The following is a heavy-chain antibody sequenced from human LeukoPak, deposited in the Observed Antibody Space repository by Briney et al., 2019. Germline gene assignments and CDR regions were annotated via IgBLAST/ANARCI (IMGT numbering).Heavy chain of an antibody. J-gene: IGHJ4*02. Sequence: GESLKISCKGSGYSFTSYWIGWVRQMPGKGLEWMGIIYPGDSDTRYSPSFQGQVTISADKSISTAYRQWSSLKASDTAMYYCARRRYCSGGSCYTAYYFDYWGQGTLVTVSS. D-gene: IGHD2-15*01. CDR3: ARRRYCSGGSCYTAYYFDY. V-gene: IGHV5-51*01. CDR2: IYPGDSDT. CDR1: GYSFTSYW.